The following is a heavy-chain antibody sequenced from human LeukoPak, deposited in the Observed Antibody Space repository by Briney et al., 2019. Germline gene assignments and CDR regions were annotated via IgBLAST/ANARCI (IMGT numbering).Heavy chain of an antibody. V-gene: IGHV3-64*02. CDR2: INYNGGPT. J-gene: IGHJ4*02. CDR3: ARVGPATAFDY. CDR1: GFTLSSFS. Sequence: GGSLRLSCAASGFTLSSFSMHWVRQSPGRGLEYVSAINYNGGPTYYADSVKGRFTISRDNSKNTLYLQMASLRDEDMGVYYCARVGPATAFDYWGQGTQVTVSS.